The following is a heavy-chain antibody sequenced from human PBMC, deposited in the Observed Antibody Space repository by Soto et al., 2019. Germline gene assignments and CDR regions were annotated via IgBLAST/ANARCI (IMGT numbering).Heavy chain of an antibody. D-gene: IGHD4-17*01. V-gene: IGHV4-59*08. CDR1: GGSISSYY. Sequence: ASETLSLTCTVSGGSISSYYWSWIRQPPGKGLELIGYIYYSGSTNYNPSLKSRVTISVDTSKNQFSLKLSSVTAADTAVYYCARHEYGDYMFDYWGQGTLVTVSS. CDR3: ARHEYGDYMFDY. CDR2: IYYSGST. J-gene: IGHJ4*02.